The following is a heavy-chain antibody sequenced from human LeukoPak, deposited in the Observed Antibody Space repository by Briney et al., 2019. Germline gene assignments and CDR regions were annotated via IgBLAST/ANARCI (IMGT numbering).Heavy chain of an antibody. CDR1: GFIFSNYW. V-gene: IGHV3-74*01. Sequence: GGSLRLSCAASGFIFSNYWMHWVRQAPGKGLVWVSRIQGDGSNTNYADSVKGRFSISRDNAKNAVYLQMNSLRAEDTGIYYCARGTSAGGPISPFDFWGQGTVVTVSS. J-gene: IGHJ4*02. CDR2: IQGDGSNT. D-gene: IGHD6-13*01. CDR3: ARGTSAGGPISPFDF.